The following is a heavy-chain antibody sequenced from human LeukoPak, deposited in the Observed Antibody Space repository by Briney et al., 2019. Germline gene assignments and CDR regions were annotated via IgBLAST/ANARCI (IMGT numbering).Heavy chain of an antibody. J-gene: IGHJ6*02. D-gene: IGHD3-10*01. CDR3: ARRVRGVSFYYYNGMDV. V-gene: IGHV4-34*01. CDR1: GGSFSDYY. Sequence: SETLSLTCAVYGGSFSDYYWTWIRQSPGKGLEWIGEINHSGATDYKPSLKSRVTISVDTSKNQFSLKVRSVTAADTAVYYCARRVRGVSFYYYNGMDVWGQGTTVTVSS. CDR2: INHSGAT.